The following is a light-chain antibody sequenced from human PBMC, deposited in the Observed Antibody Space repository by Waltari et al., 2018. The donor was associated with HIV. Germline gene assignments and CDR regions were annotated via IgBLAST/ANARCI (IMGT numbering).Light chain of an antibody. J-gene: IGKJ2*01. V-gene: IGKV1-5*03. CDR1: QNVDSW. CDR2: KAS. Sequence: IQMTQSPSILSASVVDRVTITCRASQNVDSWWAWYQQRPGKATKLLIYKASTLQYGVPARFTGSASGTNFTLTINSLHPDDFATYYCQQFNSDFYTFGLGTRLDLK. CDR3: QQFNSDFYT.